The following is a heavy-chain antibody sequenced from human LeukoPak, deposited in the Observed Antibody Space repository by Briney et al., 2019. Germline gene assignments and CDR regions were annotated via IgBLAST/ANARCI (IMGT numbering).Heavy chain of an antibody. Sequence: ASVKVSCKASGGTFSSYTISWVRQAPGQGLEWMGRIIPILGIANYAQKFQGRVTITADTSTSTAYMELRSLRSDDTAVYYCARGNLYYYDSSGYHNWFDPWGQGTLVTVSS. D-gene: IGHD3-22*01. V-gene: IGHV1-69*02. CDR1: GGTFSSYT. CDR2: IIPILGIA. CDR3: ARGNLYYYDSSGYHNWFDP. J-gene: IGHJ5*02.